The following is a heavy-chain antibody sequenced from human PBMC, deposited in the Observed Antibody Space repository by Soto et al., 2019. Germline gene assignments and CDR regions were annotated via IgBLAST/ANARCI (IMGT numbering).Heavy chain of an antibody. CDR1: GYSFKNYW. J-gene: IGHJ3*01. CDR3: ARPLYYSSSRDAFDV. Sequence: GESLKISCKGSGYSFKNYWIAWVRQMPGKGLEWMGVIYPDDSDTRYNPSFQGQVTISADKSITTAYLQWRSLKASDTAMYSCARPLYYSSSRDAFDVWGQGTMVTVSS. CDR2: IYPDDSDT. D-gene: IGHD6-13*01. V-gene: IGHV5-51*01.